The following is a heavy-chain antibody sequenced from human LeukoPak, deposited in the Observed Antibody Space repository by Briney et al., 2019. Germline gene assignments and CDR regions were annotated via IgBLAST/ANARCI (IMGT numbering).Heavy chain of an antibody. CDR1: GYTFNTYY. V-gene: IGHV1-46*02. Sequence: ASVKVSCTASGYTFNTYYMHWVRHAPGQGLEWMGIINPSDGDRRYAQKFQGRVTMTRDTSTTTVYMELKSLTSEDTAVYYCAREGLGYFDSSGYHFDSWGQGTLVTVSS. J-gene: IGHJ4*02. CDR2: INPSDGDR. CDR3: AREGLGYFDSSGYHFDS. D-gene: IGHD3-22*01.